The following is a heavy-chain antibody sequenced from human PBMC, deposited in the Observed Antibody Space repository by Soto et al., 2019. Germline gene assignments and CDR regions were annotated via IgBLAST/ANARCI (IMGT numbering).Heavy chain of an antibody. D-gene: IGHD3-10*01. CDR1: GYTFTSYG. CDR2: NSAYNCNT. V-gene: IGHV1-18*01. CDR3: ARDRGTKGGYFDY. Sequence: QVQLVQSGAEVKKPGASVKVSCKASGYTFTSYGISWVRQAPGQGLEWMGWNSAYNCNTNYAQKIQGRVTMNTDTSTSKAYMEMRSLGSDDTAVYFCARDRGTKGGYFDYWGQGTLVTVSS. J-gene: IGHJ4*02.